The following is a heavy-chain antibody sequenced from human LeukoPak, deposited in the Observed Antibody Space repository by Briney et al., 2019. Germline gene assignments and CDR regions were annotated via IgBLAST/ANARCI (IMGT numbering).Heavy chain of an antibody. D-gene: IGHD5-18*01. CDR3: ATSPPSSIQLWPGVNWYFDL. V-gene: IGHV3-48*04. CDR2: ISSSSTI. CDR1: GFTFSSYS. Sequence: GGSLRLSCAASGFTFSSYSMNWVRQAPGKGLEWVSYISSSSTIYYADSVKGRFTISRDNAKNSLYLQMNSLRAEDTAVYYCATSPPSSIQLWPGVNWYFDLWGRGTLVTVSS. J-gene: IGHJ2*01.